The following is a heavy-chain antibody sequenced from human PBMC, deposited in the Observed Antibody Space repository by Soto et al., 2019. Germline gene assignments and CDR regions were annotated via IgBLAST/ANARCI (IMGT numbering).Heavy chain of an antibody. CDR1: GYSFTSYW. Sequence: SGESLKISCKGSGYSFTSYWIGWVRQMPGKGLEWMGIIYPGDSDTRYSPSFQGQVTISADKSISTAYLQWSSLKASDTAMYYCARGLPLVAAGTTGDYWGQGTLVTVSS. CDR2: IYPGDSDT. D-gene: IGHD6-13*01. V-gene: IGHV5-51*01. J-gene: IGHJ4*02. CDR3: ARGLPLVAAGTTGDY.